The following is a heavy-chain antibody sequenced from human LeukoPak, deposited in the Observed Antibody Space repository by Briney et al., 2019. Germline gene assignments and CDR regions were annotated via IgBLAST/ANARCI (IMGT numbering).Heavy chain of an antibody. Sequence: GASVKVSCKASGYTFTGYYMHWVRQAPGQGLEWMGWINPNSGGTNYAQKFQGRVTMTRDTSISTAYMELSRLRSEDTAVYYCATAHTGGNNWFDPWGQGTLVTVSS. CDR2: INPNSGGT. D-gene: IGHD1-26*01. CDR3: ATAHTGGNNWFDP. V-gene: IGHV1-2*02. CDR1: GYTFTGYY. J-gene: IGHJ5*02.